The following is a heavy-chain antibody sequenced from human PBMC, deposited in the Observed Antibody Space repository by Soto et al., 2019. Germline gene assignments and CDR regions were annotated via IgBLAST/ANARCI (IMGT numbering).Heavy chain of an antibody. CDR2: INPNSGDT. J-gene: IGHJ4*02. Sequence: ASVKVSCKTSGYTFIAYDLHWVRQAPGQGLEWMGWINPNSGDTSYAQKFQGRVTMSRDTSISTAYLDLTRLTSDDTAVFYCARSSGRFSDFDHWGQGTLVTVSS. CDR1: GYTFIAYD. V-gene: IGHV1-2*02. CDR3: ARSSGRFSDFDH. D-gene: IGHD1-26*01.